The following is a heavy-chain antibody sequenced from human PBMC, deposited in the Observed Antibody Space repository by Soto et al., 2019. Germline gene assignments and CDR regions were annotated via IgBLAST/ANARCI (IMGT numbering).Heavy chain of an antibody. V-gene: IGHV3-23*01. CDR1: GFTFSSYA. J-gene: IGHJ6*02. CDR2: ISGSGGST. CDR3: ATRRIAVAGTDLDYYYGMAV. Sequence: GGSLRLSCAASGFTFSSYAMSWVRQAPGKGLEWVSAISGSGGSTYYADSVKGRFTISRDNSKNTLYLQVNSLRAEDTAVYYCATRRIAVAGTDLDYYYGMAVWGQGTAVTVSS. D-gene: IGHD6-19*01.